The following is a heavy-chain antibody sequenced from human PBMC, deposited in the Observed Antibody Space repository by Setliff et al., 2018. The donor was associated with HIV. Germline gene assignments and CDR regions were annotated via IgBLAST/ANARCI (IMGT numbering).Heavy chain of an antibody. CDR2: IWYDGNNK. Sequence: GGSLRLSCAASGFSFSNYGMHWVRQAPGKGLEWVAVIWYDGNNKYYADSVKGRFTISRDNSKNTLYLQMNSLRAEDTAVYYCAKDAGSYSYVHEYFQHWGQGTLVTVS. CDR1: GFSFSNYG. D-gene: IGHD5-18*01. J-gene: IGHJ1*01. CDR3: AKDAGSYSYVHEYFQH. V-gene: IGHV3-33*06.